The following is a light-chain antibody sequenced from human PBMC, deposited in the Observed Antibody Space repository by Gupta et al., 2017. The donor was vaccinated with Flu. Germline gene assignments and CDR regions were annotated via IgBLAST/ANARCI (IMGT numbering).Light chain of an antibody. CDR1: QSVTSY. J-gene: IGKJ1*01. Sequence: EIVMTQSPATLSVSPGERATLSCRASQSVTSYLAWYQQKPGQAPRLLIYGASTRAPGIPVRFSGSGSGTDFTLTITSLQSEDFAVYFCQQDNNWPLTFGRGTKVEI. V-gene: IGKV3-15*01. CDR3: QQDNNWPLT. CDR2: GAS.